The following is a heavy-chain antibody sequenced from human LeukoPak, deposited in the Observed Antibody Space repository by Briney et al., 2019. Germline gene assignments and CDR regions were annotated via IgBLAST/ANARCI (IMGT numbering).Heavy chain of an antibody. CDR2: IKQDGSEK. CDR1: GFTFINNW. CDR3: ARDRSYGRV. Sequence: PGGSLRLSCAASGFTFINNWMSWVRQAPGKGLEWVANIKQDGSEKYYVDSVKGRFTISRDNAKNSLYLQMNSLRAEDTAVYYCARDRSYGRVWGQGTLVTVSS. D-gene: IGHD5-18*01. J-gene: IGHJ4*02. V-gene: IGHV3-7*01.